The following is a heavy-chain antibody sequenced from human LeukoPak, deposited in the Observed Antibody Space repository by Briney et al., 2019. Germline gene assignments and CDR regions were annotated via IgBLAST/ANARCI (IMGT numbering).Heavy chain of an antibody. J-gene: IGHJ4*02. V-gene: IGHV4-59*11. CDR1: GDSISDHH. D-gene: IGHD6-19*01. CDR2: ILYTGTT. Sequence: SETLSLTCTVSGDSISDHHWSWLRQPPGKGLEWMAYILYTGTTNYNPSLKSRVTISVDTSRNQFSLKRSSVTAADKAVYYCAMYSNGRGGHGYWGQGTLITVSA. CDR3: AMYSNGRGGHGY.